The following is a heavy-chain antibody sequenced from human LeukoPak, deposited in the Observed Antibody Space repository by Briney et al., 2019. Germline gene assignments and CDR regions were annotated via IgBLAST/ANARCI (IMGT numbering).Heavy chain of an antibody. J-gene: IGHJ4*02. V-gene: IGHV3-53*01. CDR1: GFTVSSNY. CDR3: ARKTPSGGWNFDY. CDR2: IFSDGSS. D-gene: IGHD6-19*01. Sequence: GGSLRLSCAASGFTVSSNYISWVRQAPGKGLEWVSVIFSDGSSYYTDSVKGRFSISIDISKNTLYLQMNSLRAEDTAMCYCARKTPSGGWNFDYWGQGTLVTVSS.